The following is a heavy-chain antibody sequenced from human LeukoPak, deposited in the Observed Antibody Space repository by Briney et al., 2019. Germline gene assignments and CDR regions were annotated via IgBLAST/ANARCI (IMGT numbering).Heavy chain of an antibody. CDR1: GGSFSGYY. D-gene: IGHD1-26*01. CDR3: AREWESRGGFDP. Sequence: SETLSLTCAVYGGSFSGYYWSWIRQPPGKGLEWIGEINHSGSTNYNPSLKSRVTISVDTSKNQFSLKLSSVTAADTAVYYCAREWESRGGFDPWGQGTLVTVSS. J-gene: IGHJ5*02. V-gene: IGHV4-34*01. CDR2: INHSGST.